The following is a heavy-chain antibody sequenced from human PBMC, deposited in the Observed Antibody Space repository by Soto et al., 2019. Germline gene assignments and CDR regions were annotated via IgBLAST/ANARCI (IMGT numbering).Heavy chain of an antibody. CDR2: ISSNGGTT. V-gene: IGHV3-64*01. D-gene: IGHD1-7*01. J-gene: IGHJ4*02. CDR3: VRRVSGNYDY. CDR1: RFTFSSYD. Sequence: EVQLAESGGGMVQLGGSLRLSSVASRFTFSSYDMHWVRQAPGKGLEYVSSISSNGGTTYYGNSVKGRFTISRDNSKNTLYLQMGSLRAEDMAVYYCVRRVSGNYDYWGQGTLVTVSS.